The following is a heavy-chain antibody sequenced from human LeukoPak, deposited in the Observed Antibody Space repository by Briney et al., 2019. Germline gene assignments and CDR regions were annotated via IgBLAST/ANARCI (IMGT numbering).Heavy chain of an antibody. CDR2: LSSSGSRT. J-gene: IGHJ6*03. Sequence: GGSLRLSCKASGFSLSTFAMSWVRRAPGKGLELVSTLSSSGSRTYYAESVKGRFTISRDTSMNTVFLQMNSLRGDDTAICYCAKNKGQLVPNYCMNVWGKGTTVTVS. CDR1: GFSLSTFA. CDR3: AKNKGQLVPNYCMNV. V-gene: IGHV3-23*01. D-gene: IGHD2/OR15-2a*01.